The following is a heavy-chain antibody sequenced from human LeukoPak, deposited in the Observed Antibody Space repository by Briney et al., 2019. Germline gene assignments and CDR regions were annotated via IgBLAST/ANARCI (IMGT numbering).Heavy chain of an antibody. Sequence: APVKVSCKASGYTFTIHWVRQAPGQGLEWMGIINPSGGSTSYAQKFQGRVTMTRDTSTSTVYMELSSLRSEDTAVYYCARSSGRSPNREYMDVWGKGTTVTVSS. V-gene: IGHV1-46*01. J-gene: IGHJ6*03. CDR2: INPSGGST. CDR3: ARSSGRSPNREYMDV. D-gene: IGHD1-14*01. CDR1: GYTFT.